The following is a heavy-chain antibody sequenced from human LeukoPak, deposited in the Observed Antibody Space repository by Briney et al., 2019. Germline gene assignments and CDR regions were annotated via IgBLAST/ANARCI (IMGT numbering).Heavy chain of an antibody. V-gene: IGHV5-51*01. CDR1: GYSFTNYW. CDR3: AKPAGPEPS. CDR2: IYPGDSDT. J-gene: IGHJ5*02. Sequence: GESLKISCKASGYSFTNYWIGWVRQMPGKGLEWMGIIYPGDSDTRYSPSFQGQVTISADRSINTAYLQWNSLKASDSAMYYCAKPAGPEPSWGQGTLVTVSS. D-gene: IGHD1-14*01.